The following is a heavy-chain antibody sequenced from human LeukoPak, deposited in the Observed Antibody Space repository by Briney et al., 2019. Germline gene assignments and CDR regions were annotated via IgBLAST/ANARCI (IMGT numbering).Heavy chain of an antibody. V-gene: IGHV4-59*01. CDR3: ARAKLYDSSGSFDY. Sequence: SETLSLTCTVSGGSISSYYWSWIRQPPGKGLEWIGCIYYSGRTSYNPSLKSRVTMSVDTSKNQFSLKLSSVTAADTAVYYCARAKLYDSSGSFDYWGQGTLVTVSS. CDR1: GGSISSYY. CDR2: IYYSGRT. D-gene: IGHD3-22*01. J-gene: IGHJ4*02.